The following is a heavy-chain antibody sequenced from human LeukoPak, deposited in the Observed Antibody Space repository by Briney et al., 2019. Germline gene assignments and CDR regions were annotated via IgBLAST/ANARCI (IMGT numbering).Heavy chain of an antibody. CDR3: ARGRRFSTGATRYSGMDV. D-gene: IGHD1-7*01. V-gene: IGHV3-11*06. CDR2: ISSSSSIYT. Sequence: PGGSLRLSCAASGFTFSDYDMSWIRQAPGKGLEWISYISSSSSIYTNYADSVKVRFTISRDNAKNSLYMQMNSLRAEDTAVYYCARGRRFSTGATRYSGMDVWGQGTTVTVSS. J-gene: IGHJ6*02. CDR1: GFTFSDYD.